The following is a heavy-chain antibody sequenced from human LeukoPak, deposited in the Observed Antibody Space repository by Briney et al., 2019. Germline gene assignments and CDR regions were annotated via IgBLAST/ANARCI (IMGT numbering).Heavy chain of an antibody. Sequence: SVKVSCKASGGTFSSYTISWVRQAPGQGLEWMGRIIPILGIANYAQKFQGRVTITADKSTSTAYMELSSLRSEDTAMYYCARVDDVTIFGVVIPRIPDYWGQGTLVTVSS. V-gene: IGHV1-69*02. J-gene: IGHJ4*02. CDR2: IIPILGIA. CDR1: GGTFSSYT. CDR3: ARVDDVTIFGVVIPRIPDY. D-gene: IGHD3-3*01.